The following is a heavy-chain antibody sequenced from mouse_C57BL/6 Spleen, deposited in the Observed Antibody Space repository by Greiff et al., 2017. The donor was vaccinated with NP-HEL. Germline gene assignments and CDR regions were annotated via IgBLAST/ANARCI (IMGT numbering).Heavy chain of an antibody. Sequence: QVQLKQSGPGLVQPSQSLSITCTVSGFSLTSYGVHWVRQSPGTGLEWLGVIWRGGSTDYTAAFMSRLSITKDNSKSQVFFKMNSLQADDTALYYCGTNLITQGYFDVWGTVTTVTVSS. CDR3: GTNLITQGYFDV. V-gene: IGHV2-5*01. CDR2: IWRGGST. D-gene: IGHD2-4*01. CDR1: GFSLTSYG. J-gene: IGHJ1*03.